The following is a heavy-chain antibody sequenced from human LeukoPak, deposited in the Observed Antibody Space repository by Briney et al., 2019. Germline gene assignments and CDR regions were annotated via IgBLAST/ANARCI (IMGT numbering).Heavy chain of an antibody. J-gene: IGHJ4*02. CDR1: GYSFTSYW. CDR3: ARSKYSTSWQYYFDY. D-gene: IGHD6-13*01. CDR2: IYPGDSDT. Sequence: GESLQISCKGSGYSFTSYWIGWVRQMPGKGLEWMGIIYPGDSDTRYSPSFKGQVTMSVDKSISTAYLQWSSLKASDTAMYYCARSKYSTSWQYYFDYWGQGTLVTVSS. V-gene: IGHV5-51*01.